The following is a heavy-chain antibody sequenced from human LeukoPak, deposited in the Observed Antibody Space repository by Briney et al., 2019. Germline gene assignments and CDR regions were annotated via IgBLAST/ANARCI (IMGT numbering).Heavy chain of an antibody. Sequence: PGGSLRLSCAASGFTVSSNYMSWVRQAPGEGLQWVSVIFSGGSTYYAGSVKGRFTISRDNSKTTLYLQMNSLRAEDTAVYYCARDRTLTDGMDVWGQGTTVIVSS. J-gene: IGHJ6*02. V-gene: IGHV3-66*01. CDR1: GFTVSSNY. CDR3: ARDRTLTDGMDV. CDR2: IFSGGST. D-gene: IGHD3-16*01.